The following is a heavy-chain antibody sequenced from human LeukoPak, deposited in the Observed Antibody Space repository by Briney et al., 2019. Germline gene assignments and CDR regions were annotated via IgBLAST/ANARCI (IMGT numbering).Heavy chain of an antibody. J-gene: IGHJ4*02. V-gene: IGHV3-15*01. D-gene: IGHD2-2*01. CDR2: IKSKTDGGTT. CDR3: TTKIVVVPAAPRRVDY. Sequence: GGSLRLSCAASGFTFISYEMNWVRQAPGKGLEWIGRIKSKTDGGTTDYAAPVKGRFTISRDDSKNTLYLQMNSLKTEDTAVYYCTTKIVVVPAAPRRVDYWGQGTLVTVSS. CDR1: GFTFISYE.